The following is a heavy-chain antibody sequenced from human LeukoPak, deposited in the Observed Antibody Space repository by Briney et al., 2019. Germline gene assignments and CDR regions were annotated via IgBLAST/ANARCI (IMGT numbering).Heavy chain of an antibody. CDR3: ARVPYSPGAFDI. CDR1: GGTFSSYA. J-gene: IGHJ3*02. D-gene: IGHD6-13*01. CDR2: IIPIFGTA. Sequence: SVKVSCEASGGTFSSYAISWVRQAPGQGLEWMGGIIPIFGTANYAQKFQGRVTITADESTSTAYMELSSLRSEDTAVYYCARVPYSPGAFDIWGQGTMVTVSS. V-gene: IGHV1-69*13.